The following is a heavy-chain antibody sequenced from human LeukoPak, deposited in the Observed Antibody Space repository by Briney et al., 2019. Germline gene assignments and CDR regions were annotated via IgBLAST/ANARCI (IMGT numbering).Heavy chain of an antibody. V-gene: IGHV4-39*01. CDR2: VYYTGRT. CDR3: ATTPHYEGGGFDI. CDR1: ADSISTSNYY. D-gene: IGHD3-16*01. J-gene: IGHJ3*02. Sequence: SETLSPTCTVSADSISTSNYYWGWIRQPPGKGLEWIGSVYYTGRTYDNPSLKSRVTISVDTSKNQFSLKLNSVTAADTAVYYCATTPHYEGGGFDIWGQGTMVTVSS.